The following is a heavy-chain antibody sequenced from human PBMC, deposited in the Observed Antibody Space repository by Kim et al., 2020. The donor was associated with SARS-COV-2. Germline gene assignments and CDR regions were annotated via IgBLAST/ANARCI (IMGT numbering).Heavy chain of an antibody. CDR2: INAGNGNT. D-gene: IGHD2-2*02. CDR3: ARDGPLLYDTPNYYYGMDV. V-gene: IGHV1-3*01. J-gene: IGHJ6*02. Sequence: ASVKVSCKASGYTFTSYAMHWVRQAPGQRLEWMGWINAGNGNTKYSQKFQGRVTITRDTSASTAYMELSSLRSEDTAVYYCARDGPLLYDTPNYYYGMDVWGQGTTVTVSS. CDR1: GYTFTSYA.